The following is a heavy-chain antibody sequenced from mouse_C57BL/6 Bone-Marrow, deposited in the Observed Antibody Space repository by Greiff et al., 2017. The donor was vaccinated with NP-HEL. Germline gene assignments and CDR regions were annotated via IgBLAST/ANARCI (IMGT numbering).Heavy chain of an antibody. Sequence: QVQLKESGPELVKPGASVKISCKASGYSFTSYYIHWVKQRPGQGLEWIGWIYPGSGNTKYNEKFKGKATLTADTSSSTAYMQLSSLTSEDSAVYYCARRLFTTAVDYWGQGTTLTVSS. CDR3: ARRLFTTAVDY. J-gene: IGHJ2*01. V-gene: IGHV1-66*01. CDR1: GYSFTSYY. D-gene: IGHD1-2*01. CDR2: IYPGSGNT.